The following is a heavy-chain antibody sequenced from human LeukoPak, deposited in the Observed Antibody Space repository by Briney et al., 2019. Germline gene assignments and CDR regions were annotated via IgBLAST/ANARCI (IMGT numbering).Heavy chain of an antibody. V-gene: IGHV4-39*01. J-gene: IGHJ4*02. CDR3: AGQIGSYSYGNY. CDR1: GASFSSSSYD. CDR2: IYYSGST. Sequence: SETLSLTCTVSGASFSSSSYDWGWIRQPPGKGLEGFGSIYYSGSTYYNPSLKSRVIICVDTSKNQFSLMLSSVTAADTAVYYCAGQIGSYSYGNYWGQGTLVTVSS. D-gene: IGHD5-18*01.